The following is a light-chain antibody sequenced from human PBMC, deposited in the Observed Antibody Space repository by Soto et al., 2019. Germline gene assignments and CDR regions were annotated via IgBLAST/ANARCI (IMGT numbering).Light chain of an antibody. V-gene: IGKV1-39*01. J-gene: IGKJ1*01. Sequence: DIQMTQSPSSLSASVGDIVTITCRASQRISSYLNWYQQKPVKSPKILIYAVSNLQSGVPSRLSGSGSGTDFTLTISSLQPEDFATYYCQQSYSAPRTFGQGTKVEIK. CDR1: QRISSY. CDR2: AVS. CDR3: QQSYSAPRT.